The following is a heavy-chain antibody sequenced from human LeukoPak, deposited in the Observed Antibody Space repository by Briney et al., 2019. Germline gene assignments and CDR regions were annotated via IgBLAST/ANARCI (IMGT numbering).Heavy chain of an antibody. V-gene: IGHV3-23*01. Sequence: GGSLRLSCAASGFTFSSYAMSWVRQAPGKGLEWVSGISGSDDSTYYADSVKGRFTISRDNSKNTLSLHMNSLRAEDTAVYYCAKNGNGGQLVLSPYYFDYWGQGTLVTVSS. CDR2: ISGSDDST. J-gene: IGHJ4*02. CDR3: AKNGNGGQLVLSPYYFDY. CDR1: GFTFSSYA. D-gene: IGHD6-13*01.